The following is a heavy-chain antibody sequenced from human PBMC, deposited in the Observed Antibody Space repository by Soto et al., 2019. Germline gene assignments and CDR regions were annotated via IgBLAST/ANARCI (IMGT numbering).Heavy chain of an antibody. CDR3: ARDSSSTGGYNWFDP. CDR1: GGSISSYY. J-gene: IGHJ5*02. D-gene: IGHD6-6*01. CDR2: IYYSGST. V-gene: IGHV4-59*01. Sequence: LEILSLTCTVSGGSISSYYWSWIRQPPGKGLEWIGYIYYSGSTNYNPSLKSRVTISVDTSKNQFSLKLSSVTAADTAVYYCARDSSSTGGYNWFDPWGQGTLVTVPQ.